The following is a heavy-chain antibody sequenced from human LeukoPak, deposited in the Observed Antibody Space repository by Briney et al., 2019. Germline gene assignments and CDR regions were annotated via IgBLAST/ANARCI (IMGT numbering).Heavy chain of an antibody. CDR2: ISSSSSYI. V-gene: IGHV3-21*01. CDR1: GFTFSSYS. CDR3: ARDLWTNPSGFDP. D-gene: IGHD2-2*01. J-gene: IGHJ5*02. Sequence: PGGSLRLSCAASGFTFSSYSMNWVRQAPGKGLEWVSSISSSSSYIYYADSVKGRFTISRDNAKNSLYLQVNSLRAEYTAVYYCARDLWTNPSGFDPWGQGTLVTVSS.